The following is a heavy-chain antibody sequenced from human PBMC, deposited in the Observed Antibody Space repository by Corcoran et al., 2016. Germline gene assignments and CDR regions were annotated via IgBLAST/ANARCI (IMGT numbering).Heavy chain of an antibody. V-gene: IGHV4-39*01. CDR1: CGSISSSSYY. J-gene: IGHJ4*02. CDR3: ARTPYYYGSGSYPHFDD. CDR2: IYYSGST. Sequence: QLWLQESGPGQVKPSETLFLTCTVSCGSISSSSYYWGWIRQPPGKGLEWIGSIYYSGSTYYNPSLKSRVTISVDTSKNQFSLKTSSVTAANTAVYYCARTPYYYGSGSYPHFDDWGQGTLVTVSS. D-gene: IGHD3-10*01.